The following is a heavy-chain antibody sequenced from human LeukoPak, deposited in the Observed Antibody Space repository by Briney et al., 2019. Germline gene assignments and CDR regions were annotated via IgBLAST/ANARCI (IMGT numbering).Heavy chain of an antibody. V-gene: IGHV1-69*04. Sequence: ASVKVSCKASGGTFSSYAISWVRQAPGQGLEWMGRIIPILGIANYAQKFQGRVTITADKSTSTAYMELSSLRSEDTAVYYCARDHNWNDGGQVDYWGQGTLVTVSS. D-gene: IGHD1-20*01. J-gene: IGHJ4*02. CDR3: ARDHNWNDGGQVDY. CDR1: GGTFSSYA. CDR2: IIPILGIA.